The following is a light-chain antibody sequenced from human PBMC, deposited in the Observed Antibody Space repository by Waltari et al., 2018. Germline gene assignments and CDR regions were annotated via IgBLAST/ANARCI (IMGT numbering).Light chain of an antibody. CDR3: CSYAGRGTYV. Sequence: QSALTHPASVSGTAGQSITISCTGTTSDVGNYDLFPWYQLHPGKAPKLLICEVIKRPSGVSSRFSGSKSGSTASLIISGLQPDDEADYYCCSYAGRGTYVFGSGTKVTVL. J-gene: IGLJ1*01. V-gene: IGLV2-23*02. CDR2: EVI. CDR1: TSDVGNYDL.